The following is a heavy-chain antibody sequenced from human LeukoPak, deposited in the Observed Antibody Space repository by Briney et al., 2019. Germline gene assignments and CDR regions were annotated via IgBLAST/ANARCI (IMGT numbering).Heavy chain of an antibody. CDR2: IYYSGST. D-gene: IGHD3-22*01. J-gene: IGHJ4*02. Sequence: SETLSLTCTVSGGSISSYYWSWMRQPPGKGLEWIGYIYYSGSTNYNPSLKSRVTISVDTSKNQFSLKLSSVTAADTAVYYCARPSSDYYDSSGYYDYWGQGTLVTVSS. CDR1: GGSISSYY. CDR3: ARPSSDYYDSSGYYDY. V-gene: IGHV4-59*08.